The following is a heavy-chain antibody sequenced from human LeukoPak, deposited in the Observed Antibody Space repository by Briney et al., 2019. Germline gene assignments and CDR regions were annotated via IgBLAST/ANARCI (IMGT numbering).Heavy chain of an antibody. Sequence: PGGSLRLSCAASGFTVSSNYMSWVRQAPGKGLEWVSVIYSAGSTYYADSVKGRFTISRDNSKNTLYLQMNSLRAEDTAVYYCARTGFGITGTTPFDYWGQGTLVTVSS. J-gene: IGHJ4*02. CDR2: IYSAGST. D-gene: IGHD1-7*01. CDR1: GFTVSSNY. CDR3: ARTGFGITGTTPFDY. V-gene: IGHV3-53*01.